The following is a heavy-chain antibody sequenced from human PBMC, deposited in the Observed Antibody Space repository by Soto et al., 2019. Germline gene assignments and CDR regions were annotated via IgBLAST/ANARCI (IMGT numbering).Heavy chain of an antibody. Sequence: QVQLVQSGAEVKKPGSSVKVSCKASGGTFSSYAISWVRQAPGQGLEWMGGIIPIFGTANYAQKFQGRVTITADESTSTAYMELSSLRSEDTAVYYCARVSNYDSSGYYSSPSYYYYYGMDVWGQGTTVTVSS. CDR3: ARVSNYDSSGYYSSPSYYYYYGMDV. V-gene: IGHV1-69*01. J-gene: IGHJ6*02. D-gene: IGHD3-22*01. CDR1: GGTFSSYA. CDR2: IIPIFGTA.